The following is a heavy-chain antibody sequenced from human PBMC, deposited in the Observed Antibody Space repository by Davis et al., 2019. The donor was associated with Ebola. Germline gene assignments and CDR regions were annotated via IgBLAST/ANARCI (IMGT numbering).Heavy chain of an antibody. CDR1: GGSISSSSYY. V-gene: IGHV4-61*05. J-gene: IGHJ6*02. Sequence: MPSETLSLTCTVSGGSISSSSYYWGWIRQPPGKGLEWIGYIYYSGSTNYNPSLKSRVTISVDTSKNQFSLKLSSVTAADTAVYYCARDLAGMDVWGQGTTVTVSS. CDR2: IYYSGST. CDR3: ARDLAGMDV.